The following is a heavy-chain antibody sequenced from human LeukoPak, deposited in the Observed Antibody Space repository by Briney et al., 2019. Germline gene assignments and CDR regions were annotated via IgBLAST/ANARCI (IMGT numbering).Heavy chain of an antibody. J-gene: IGHJ4*02. CDR1: GGSLSSYY. CDR3: ARLWGAAAGSTFYFDY. Sequence: PSETLSLTCTVSGGSLSSYYWSWIRQPPGKGLEWIGYIYYSGSTNYNPSLKSRVTISVDTSKNQFSLKLSSVTAADTAVYYCARLWGAAAGSTFYFDYWGQGTLVTVSS. D-gene: IGHD6-13*01. V-gene: IGHV4-59*08. CDR2: IYYSGST.